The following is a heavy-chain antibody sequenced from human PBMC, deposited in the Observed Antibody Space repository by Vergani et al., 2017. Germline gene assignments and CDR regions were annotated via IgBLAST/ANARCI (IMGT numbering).Heavy chain of an antibody. CDR1: EFTSSNYA. CDR3: ARGTIAAAGANDY. V-gene: IGHV3-23*04. D-gene: IGHD6-13*01. Sequence: VQLVESGGGLVQPGGSLRLTCAASEFTSSNYAMNWVRQAPGKGLEWGSGISGSGVSAYYTDSVKGRFTISRDNTKNMLFLQMNSLRAEDTAVYYCARGTIAAAGANDYWGQGTLVTVSS. J-gene: IGHJ4*02. CDR2: ISGSGVSA.